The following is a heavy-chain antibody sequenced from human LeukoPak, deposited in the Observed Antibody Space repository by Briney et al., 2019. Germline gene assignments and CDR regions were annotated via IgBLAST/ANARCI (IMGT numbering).Heavy chain of an antibody. CDR1: GGTISSYY. V-gene: IGHV4-59*08. J-gene: IGHJ4*02. CDR3: ARWYSSGWAFDY. CDR2: IHSSGST. Sequence: PSETLSLTCTVSGGTISSYYWNCIRQPPGKGLEWIGYIHSSGSTKYNPSLKSRVTISVDTSKNRFSLKLSSVTAADRAVYYCARWYSSGWAFDYWGQGTLVTVSS. D-gene: IGHD6-19*01.